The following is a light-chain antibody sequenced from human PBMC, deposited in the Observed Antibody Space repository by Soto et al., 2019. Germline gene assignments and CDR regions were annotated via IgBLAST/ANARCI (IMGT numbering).Light chain of an antibody. CDR2: DVS. J-gene: IGKJ4*01. CDR1: QSVSGY. V-gene: IGKV3-11*01. CDR3: QQRSNWPSC. Sequence: EIVLTQSPATLSLSPGNRATLSCRASQSVSGYLAWYKQKPGQAPRLLIYDVSKRATGLPARFSGRGSGTNFTPPITSLVPEDSAVYYCQQRSNWPSCFGGGTKVEI.